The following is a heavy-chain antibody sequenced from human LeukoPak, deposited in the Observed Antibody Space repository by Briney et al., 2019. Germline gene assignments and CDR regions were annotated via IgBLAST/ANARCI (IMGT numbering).Heavy chain of an antibody. J-gene: IGHJ4*02. CDR3: AKDLHGSGTYFDY. D-gene: IGHD3-10*01. CDR1: GFTFSTYA. V-gene: IGHV3-23*01. CDR2: ISGGGDGT. Sequence: GGSLRLSCEASGFTFSTYAMTWVRQAPGKGLEWVSTISGGGDGTHYADSVKGRFTISRDNSKNTLYLQMSNLRADDTAVYYCAKDLHGSGTYFDYWGQGTLVPVSS.